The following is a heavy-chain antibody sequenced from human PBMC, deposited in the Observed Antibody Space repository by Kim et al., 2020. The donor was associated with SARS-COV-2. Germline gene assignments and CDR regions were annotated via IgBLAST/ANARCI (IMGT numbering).Heavy chain of an antibody. J-gene: IGHJ6*02. CDR3: ASSYSSSWSIAYYYGMDV. V-gene: IGHV3-48*03. D-gene: IGHD6-13*01. Sequence: GRFTISRDNAKNALYLQMNSLRAEDTAVYYCASSYSSSWSIAYYYGMDVWGQGTTVTVSS.